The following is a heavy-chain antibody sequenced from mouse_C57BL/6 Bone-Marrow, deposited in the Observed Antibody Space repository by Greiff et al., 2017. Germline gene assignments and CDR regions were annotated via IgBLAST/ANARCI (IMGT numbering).Heavy chain of an antibody. Sequence: EVQLLESGGGLVKPGGSLTLSCAASGFTFSSYALSWVRQTPEKRLEWVATISDGGSYTYYPDNVKGRFTISRDNAKNNLYMQMSHLKSEDTAMYYCARGIYGGYWGQGTLVTVSA. D-gene: IGHD1-1*01. CDR3: ARGIYGGY. J-gene: IGHJ3*02. CDR2: ISDGGSYT. CDR1: GFTFSSYA. V-gene: IGHV5-4*01.